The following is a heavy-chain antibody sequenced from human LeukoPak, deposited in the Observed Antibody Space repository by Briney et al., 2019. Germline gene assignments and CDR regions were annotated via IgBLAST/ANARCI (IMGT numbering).Heavy chain of an antibody. D-gene: IGHD6-19*01. Sequence: SGTLSLTCTVSGGSISSYYWSWIRQSPGKGLEWIGNIDYSGSTIYNPALKTRVTMSVDTSKNQFSLNLTSVTAADTAVYYCAREAKLTGYFGGLGFNYWGQGILVTVSS. J-gene: IGHJ4*02. CDR2: IDYSGST. CDR3: AREAKLTGYFGGLGFNY. CDR1: GGSISSYY. V-gene: IGHV4-59*01.